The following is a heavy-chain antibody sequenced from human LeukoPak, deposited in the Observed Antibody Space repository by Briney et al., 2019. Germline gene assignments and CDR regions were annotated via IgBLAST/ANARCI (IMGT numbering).Heavy chain of an antibody. J-gene: IGHJ4*02. CDR3: ARGLRGDGFGEPGYFYY. Sequence: SETLSLTCAVYGGSFSGYYWSWIRQPPGKGLEWIGEINHSGSTNYNPSLKSRVTIPVDPSKNQFSLKLSSVTASDTAVDYCARGLRGDGFGEPGYFYYWGQGTPGTVSS. D-gene: IGHD3-10*01. CDR2: INHSGST. CDR1: GGSFSGYY. V-gene: IGHV4-34*01.